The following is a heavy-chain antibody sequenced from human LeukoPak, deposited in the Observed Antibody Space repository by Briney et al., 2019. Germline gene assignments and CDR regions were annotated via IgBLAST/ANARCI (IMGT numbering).Heavy chain of an antibody. J-gene: IGHJ3*02. CDR2: IYSGGST. CDR1: GFTFSSNY. CDR3: ARAGTRGDYDAFYI. Sequence: PGGSLRLSCAASGFTFSSNYMTWVRQAPGKGLEWVAVIYSGGSTYSADSVQGRFTISRDNSKNTLYLQMNSLRAEDTAVYYCARAGTRGDYDAFYIWGQGTMVTVSS. V-gene: IGHV3-53*01. D-gene: IGHD4-17*01.